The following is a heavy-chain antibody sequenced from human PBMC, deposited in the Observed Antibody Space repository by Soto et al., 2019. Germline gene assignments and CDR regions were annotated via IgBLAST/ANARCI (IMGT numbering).Heavy chain of an antibody. D-gene: IGHD2-21*02. J-gene: IGHJ4*02. CDR1: GGSISIGGYY. Sequence: QVQLQESGPGLVKPSQTLSLTCTVSGGSISIGGYYWSWIRQHPGKGLEWIGYIYYSGSTYYNPSLKSRVTISVDTSKNQFSLKLSSVTAADTAVYYCARGLTYCGGDCHSASGFDYWGQGTLVTVSS. CDR2: IYYSGST. CDR3: ARGLTYCGGDCHSASGFDY. V-gene: IGHV4-31*03.